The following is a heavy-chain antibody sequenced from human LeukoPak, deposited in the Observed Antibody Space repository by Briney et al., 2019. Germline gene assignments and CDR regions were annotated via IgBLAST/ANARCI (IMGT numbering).Heavy chain of an antibody. J-gene: IGHJ5*02. Sequence: PSQTLSLTCTVSGGSISSGSYYWSWIRQPAGKGLEWIGRIYTSGSTNYNPSLKSRVTISVDTSKNQFSLKLSSVTAAETAVYYCARMRARCSSTSCYRYEPWGQGTLVTVSS. CDR1: GGSISSGSYY. CDR3: ARMRARCSSTSCYRYEP. CDR2: IYTSGST. D-gene: IGHD2-2*02. V-gene: IGHV4-61*02.